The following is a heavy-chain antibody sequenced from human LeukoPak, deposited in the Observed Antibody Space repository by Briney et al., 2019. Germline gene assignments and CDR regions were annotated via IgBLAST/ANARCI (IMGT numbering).Heavy chain of an antibody. CDR2: ISGSSGDT. Sequence: PGGSLRLSCAASGFTFSTYGLSWVRKAPGKGLEWVSAISGSSGDTYYADSVKGRFTISRDNSKNTLYLQMNSLRAEDTAVYYCAKWRSSSRAEDYWGQGTLVTVSS. J-gene: IGHJ4*02. D-gene: IGHD6-6*01. CDR3: AKWRSSSRAEDY. CDR1: GFTFSTYG. V-gene: IGHV3-23*01.